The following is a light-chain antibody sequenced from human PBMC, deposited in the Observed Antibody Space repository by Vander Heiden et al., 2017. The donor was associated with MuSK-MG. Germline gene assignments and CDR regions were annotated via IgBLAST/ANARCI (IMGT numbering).Light chain of an antibody. Sequence: DIVLTQSPATLSFSPGERATLSCRASQSVGNYLAWYQQKPGQAPRLLIFDASHRANGIKARFSGRGSGTDFTLTIISREPEDFVVYYCQQRIDGPPPITFGPGTLMEIK. CDR1: QSVGNY. CDR2: DAS. V-gene: IGKV3-11*01. J-gene: IGKJ5*01. CDR3: QQRIDGPPPIT.